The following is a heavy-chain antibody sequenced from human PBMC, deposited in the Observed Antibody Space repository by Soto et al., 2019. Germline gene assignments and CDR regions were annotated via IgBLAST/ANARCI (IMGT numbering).Heavy chain of an antibody. Sequence: GGPLSLPCAACGFTFSSYAMSWVRQAPGKGLEWVSAISGSGGTTYYADSVKGRFTISRDNSKNTLYLQMNSLRAEDTAVYYCAKAPLWFGRYYFDYWGQGTLVTVSS. CDR3: AKAPLWFGRYYFDY. V-gene: IGHV3-23*01. CDR2: ISGSGGTT. J-gene: IGHJ4*02. D-gene: IGHD3-10*01. CDR1: GFTFSSYA.